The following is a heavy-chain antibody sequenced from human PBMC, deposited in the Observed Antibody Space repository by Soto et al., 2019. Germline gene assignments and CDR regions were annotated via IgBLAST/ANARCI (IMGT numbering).Heavy chain of an antibody. CDR2: IYYSGST. CDR1: GGSISSSSYY. J-gene: IGHJ4*02. CDR3: ARGRGNYVWGSYRQI. V-gene: IGHV4-39*01. Sequence: QLQLQESGPGLVKPSETLSLTCTVSGGSISSSSYYWGWIRQPTGKGLEWIGSIYYSGSTYYKPSLSSLVTISVDTSKNQFSLKLSSVTAADTAVYYCARGRGNYVWGSYRQIWGQGTLVTVSS. D-gene: IGHD3-16*02.